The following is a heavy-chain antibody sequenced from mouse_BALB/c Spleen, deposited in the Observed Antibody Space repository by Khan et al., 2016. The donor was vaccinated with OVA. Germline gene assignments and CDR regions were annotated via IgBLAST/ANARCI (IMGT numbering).Heavy chain of an antibody. Sequence: QVQLKQSGSELAKPGASVKMSCKASGYTFTSYWMHWVKQRPGQGLEWIGYINPATDYTEYNQKFKNKATLTADKSSSTAYMQLNSLTSEDSAVYYCVSHGSSSAWFTYWGQGTPVTVSA. D-gene: IGHD1-1*01. J-gene: IGHJ3*01. CDR1: GYTFTSYW. CDR2: INPATDYT. CDR3: VSHGSSSAWFTY. V-gene: IGHV1-7*01.